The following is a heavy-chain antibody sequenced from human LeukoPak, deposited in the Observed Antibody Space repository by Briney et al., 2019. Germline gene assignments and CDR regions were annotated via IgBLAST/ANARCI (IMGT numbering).Heavy chain of an antibody. CDR2: IYPGYSDT. V-gene: IGHV5-51*01. CDR1: GYSFTSYW. J-gene: IGHJ3*02. D-gene: IGHD3-10*01. Sequence: GESLKISCKGSGYSFTSYWIGWVRQMPGKGPEWMGIIYPGYSDTRYSPSFQGQVTISADKSISTAYLQWSSLKASDTAMYYCARRSTAPRITMVRGVNDAFDIWGQGTMVTVSS. CDR3: ARRSTAPRITMVRGVNDAFDI.